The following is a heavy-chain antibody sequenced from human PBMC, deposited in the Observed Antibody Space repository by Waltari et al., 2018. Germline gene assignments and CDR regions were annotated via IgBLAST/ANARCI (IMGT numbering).Heavy chain of an antibody. CDR2: ISHSGST. D-gene: IGHD3-10*02. V-gene: IGHV4-38-2*01. J-gene: IGHJ4*02. Sequence: QVQLQESGPGLVKPSETLSLTCAVSGYSISSGYYWGWIRQPPGKGLEWIGSISHSGSTYYNPSLKSRVTISGDTSKNQFSLKLSSVTAADTAVYYCASGEELWTGLAYWGQGTLVTVSS. CDR3: ASGEELWTGLAY. CDR1: GYSISSGYY.